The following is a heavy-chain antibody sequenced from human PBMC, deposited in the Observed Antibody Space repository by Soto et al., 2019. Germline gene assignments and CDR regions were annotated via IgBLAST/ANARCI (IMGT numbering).Heavy chain of an antibody. CDR1: GGTFRNYA. CDR2: SVPIVGTA. J-gene: IGHJ4*02. CDR3: ARGTGSQVDY. D-gene: IGHD3-9*01. V-gene: IGHV1-69*01. Sequence: QVQLVQSGAEVKKPGSSVKVSCKTSGGTFRNYAINWVRQAPGQGLEWMGGSVPIVGTANYAQKFQGRVTITADDSTSTGYMEVRSLRTEDTAVYYCARGTGSQVDYWGQGTLVTVSS.